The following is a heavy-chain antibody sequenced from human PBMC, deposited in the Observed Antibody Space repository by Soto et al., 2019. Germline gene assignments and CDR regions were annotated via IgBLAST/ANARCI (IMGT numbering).Heavy chain of an antibody. CDR1: GDSISSFSDY. CDR3: AVTSLTVGSYRYYYYGMDV. Sequence: SETLSLTCLVSGDSISSFSDYWAWIRQPPGKGLEWIASIESSGSTNYNPSLKSRVTISVDTSKNQFSLKLSSVTAADTAVYYCAVTSLTVGSYRYYYYGMDVWGQGTTVTVS. J-gene: IGHJ6*02. V-gene: IGHV4-39*07. D-gene: IGHD3-10*01. CDR2: IESSGST.